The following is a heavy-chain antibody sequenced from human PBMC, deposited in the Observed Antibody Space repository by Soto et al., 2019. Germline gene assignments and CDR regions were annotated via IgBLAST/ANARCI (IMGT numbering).Heavy chain of an antibody. V-gene: IGHV5-51*01. J-gene: IGHJ4*02. D-gene: IGHD1-26*01. CDR3: ARLFGSNTGSYPDPD. CDR1: ASSLISYW. CDR2: IYPADSNT. Sequence: GESLKIWGKGSASSLISYWIGSVRQMSGKDLECMGIIYPADSNTKHSPSFQDQVTISADQSISTAYMQWSSLKASDTDMYYCARLFGSNTGSYPDPDLAQGTLVTVSS.